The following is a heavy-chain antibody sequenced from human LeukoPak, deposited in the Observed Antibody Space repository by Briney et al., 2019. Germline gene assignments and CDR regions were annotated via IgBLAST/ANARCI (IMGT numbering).Heavy chain of an antibody. D-gene: IGHD3-22*01. J-gene: IGHJ4*02. CDR2: ISYDGSNK. Sequence: GGSLRLSCAASGFTFSSYAMHWVRQAPGKGLEWVAVISYDGSNKYYADSVKGRFTISRDNSKNTLYLQMNSLRAEDTAVYYCAREAPDESTDSSGPNFDYWGQGTLVTVSS. CDR3: AREAPDESTDSSGPNFDY. CDR1: GFTFSSYA. V-gene: IGHV3-30-3*01.